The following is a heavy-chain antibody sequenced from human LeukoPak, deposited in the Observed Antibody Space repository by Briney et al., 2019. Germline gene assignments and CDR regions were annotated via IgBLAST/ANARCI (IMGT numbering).Heavy chain of an antibody. V-gene: IGHV4-38-2*02. CDR3: ARAGGSVNDYNVIDN. D-gene: IGHD5-24*01. CDR2: VYTSGST. CDR1: GYSISSGYY. J-gene: IGHJ4*02. Sequence: SETLSLTCTVSGYSISSGYYWSWIRQPAGKGLEWIGNVYTSGSTNDNPSLKSRVTISVDTSKNQFSLKLNSVTAADTAVYFCARAGGSVNDYNVIDNWGQGTLVTVSS.